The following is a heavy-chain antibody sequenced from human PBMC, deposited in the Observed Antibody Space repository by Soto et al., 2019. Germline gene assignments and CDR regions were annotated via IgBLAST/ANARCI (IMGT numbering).Heavy chain of an antibody. CDR2: INPSGGST. D-gene: IGHD6-13*01. CDR1: GYTFTSYY. J-gene: IGHJ5*02. V-gene: IGHV1-46*01. CDR3: ARSYSSSWPYNWFDP. Sequence: QVQLVQSGAEVKKPGASVKVSCKASGYTFTSYYMHWVRQAPGQGLEWMGIINPSGGSTSYAQKFQGRVTMTRDTSTSTVYMELSSLRSEDTAVYYCARSYSSSWPYNWFDPWGQGTLVTVSS.